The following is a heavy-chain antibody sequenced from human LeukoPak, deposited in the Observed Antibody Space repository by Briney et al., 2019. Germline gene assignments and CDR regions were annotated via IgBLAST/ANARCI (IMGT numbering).Heavy chain of an antibody. V-gene: IGHV3-23*01. CDR3: AKDSLQYYYGSGTPVGFDP. Sequence: PGGSLRLSCAASGFTFSSYAMSWARQAPGKGLEWVSAISGSGGSTYYADSVKGRFTISRDNSKNTLYLQMNSLRAEDTAVYYRAKDSLQYYYGSGTPVGFDPWGQGTLVTVSS. J-gene: IGHJ5*02. CDR1: GFTFSSYA. CDR2: ISGSGGST. D-gene: IGHD3-10*01.